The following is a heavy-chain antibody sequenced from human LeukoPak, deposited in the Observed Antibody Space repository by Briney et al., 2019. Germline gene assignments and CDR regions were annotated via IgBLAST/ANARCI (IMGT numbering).Heavy chain of an antibody. CDR3: ARDSSGNDY. J-gene: IGHJ4*02. CDR2: IKEDGSEK. Sequence: GGSLRLSCVASGFTFSSYWMSWVRRTPGKGLEWVANIKEDGSEKYYVDSVKGRFTISRDNAKNSLYLEMSNLRAEDTAVYYCARDSSGNDYWGQGTLVTVSS. D-gene: IGHD6-19*01. V-gene: IGHV3-7*01. CDR1: GFTFSSYW.